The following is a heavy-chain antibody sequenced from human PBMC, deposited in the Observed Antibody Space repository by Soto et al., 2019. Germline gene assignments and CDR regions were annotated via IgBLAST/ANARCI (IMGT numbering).Heavy chain of an antibody. D-gene: IGHD3-3*01. CDR1: GYNFANYG. CDR3: ARDATYNYFWGGVMELYSYNMDV. CDR2: ISAHNGDT. J-gene: IGHJ6*02. Sequence: QVQLVQSEAEVKKPGASLKVSCRASGYNFANYGISWVRQAPGQGLEWMGWISAHNGDTKYAQKVQGGVTMTADTSTSTGYIGVWSLISDDTAVYYCARDATYNYFWGGVMELYSYNMDVWSQGTTVTV. V-gene: IGHV1-18*01.